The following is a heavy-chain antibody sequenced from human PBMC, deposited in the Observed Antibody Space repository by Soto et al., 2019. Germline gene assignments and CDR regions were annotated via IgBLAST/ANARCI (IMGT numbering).Heavy chain of an antibody. CDR3: AKGSSGWYERFDY. D-gene: IGHD6-19*01. CDR1: GFTFSSYA. V-gene: IGHV3-23*01. Sequence: EVQLLESGGGLVQPGGSLRLSCAASGFTFSSYAMSWVRQAPGKGLEWVSAISGSGGSTYYADSVKGRFTISRYNSKNTLYLQMNSLRAEDTAVYYCAKGSSGWYERFDYWGQGTLVTVSS. CDR2: ISGSGGST. J-gene: IGHJ4*02.